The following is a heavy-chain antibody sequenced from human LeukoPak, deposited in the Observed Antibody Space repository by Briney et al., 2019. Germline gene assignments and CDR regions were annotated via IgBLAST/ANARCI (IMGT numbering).Heavy chain of an antibody. D-gene: IGHD3-22*01. CDR2: ISYSGST. J-gene: IGHJ4*02. V-gene: IGHV4-59*01. CDR1: GGSINTYY. Sequence: SETLSLTCTVSGGSINTYYWSWIRQPPGKGLEWIGYISYSGSTSYNPSLKSRVTITVDTSKDQFSLKLSSVTAADTAVYYCAREGYDSNIYYKADYWGQGTLVTVSS. CDR3: AREGYDSNIYYKADY.